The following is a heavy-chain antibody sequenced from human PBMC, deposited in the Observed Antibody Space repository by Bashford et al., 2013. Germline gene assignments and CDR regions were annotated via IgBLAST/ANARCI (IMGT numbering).Heavy chain of an antibody. V-gene: IGHV1-8*01. Sequence: ASVKVSCRASGYTFTTYDIHWVRQAPGQGLEWMGWVNPNSGKAAYAQKFQGRVTMTRDTSISTAYLELSSLTSEDTAVYYCTGYLSTVTTAFYYYYYMDVWGQRDHGHRLL. CDR2: VNPNSGKA. D-gene: IGHD4-11*01. J-gene: IGHJ6*03. CDR3: TGYLSTVTTAFYYYYYMDV. CDR1: GYTFTTYD.